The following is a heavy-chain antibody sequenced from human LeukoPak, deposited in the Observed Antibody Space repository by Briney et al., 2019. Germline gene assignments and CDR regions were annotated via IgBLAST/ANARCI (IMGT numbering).Heavy chain of an antibody. CDR1: GYTFTSYG. CDR2: IGAYNGNT. D-gene: IGHD2-15*01. J-gene: IGHJ4*02. Sequence: ASVKVSCKASGYTFTSYGISWVRQAPGQGREWMGWIGAYNGNTNYAQKLQGRVTMTTDTSTSTAYMELRSLRSDDTAVYYCARFGVVVVAAQFYDYWGQGTLVTVSS. CDR3: ARFGVVVVAAQFYDY. V-gene: IGHV1-18*01.